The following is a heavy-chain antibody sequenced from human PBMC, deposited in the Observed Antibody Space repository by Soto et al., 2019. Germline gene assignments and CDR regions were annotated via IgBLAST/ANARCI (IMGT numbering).Heavy chain of an antibody. V-gene: IGHV3-15*07. Sequence: PGGSLRLSCAASGVTFSTYIMHWVRQAPGKGLEWVGRIKSKPDGGTIDYAAPVKGRFTISRDDSKNTVVLQMNSLKIEDTAVYYCSTGGVTSYGSGKAAFDIWGQGTMVTVSS. CDR3: STGGVTSYGSGKAAFDI. CDR1: GVTFSTYI. CDR2: IKSKPDGGTI. D-gene: IGHD3-10*01. J-gene: IGHJ3*02.